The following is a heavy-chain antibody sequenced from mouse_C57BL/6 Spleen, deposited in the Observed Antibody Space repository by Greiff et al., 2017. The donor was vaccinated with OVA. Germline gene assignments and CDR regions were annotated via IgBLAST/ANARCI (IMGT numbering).Heavy chain of an antibody. CDR3: ARDEVYFDY. CDR2: ISYDCSN. J-gene: IGHJ2*01. CDR1: GYSITSGYY. Sequence: EVQLQESGPGLVKPSPSLSLTCSVTGYSITSGYYWNCIRQFPGNKLEWLVYISYDCSNNYNPSLTNRISITRDTSKNQVFLKLKSVDTADTDRYYCARDEVYFDYWGQGTTLTVSS. V-gene: IGHV3-6*01.